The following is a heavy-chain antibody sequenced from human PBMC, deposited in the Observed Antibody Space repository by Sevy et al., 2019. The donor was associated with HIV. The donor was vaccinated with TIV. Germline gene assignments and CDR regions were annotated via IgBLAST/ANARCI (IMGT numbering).Heavy chain of an antibody. Sequence: GGSLRLSCAASGFTFSRYWMSWVRQAPGKGLEWVANIKQDGSEKYYVDSVKGRFTISRDNAKKSLYLQMNSLRAEDTAVYFCAKSRDDSSGFGMDVWGQGTTVTVSS. CDR2: IKQDGSEK. J-gene: IGHJ6*02. CDR3: AKSRDDSSGFGMDV. V-gene: IGHV3-7*01. CDR1: GFTFSRYW. D-gene: IGHD5-12*01.